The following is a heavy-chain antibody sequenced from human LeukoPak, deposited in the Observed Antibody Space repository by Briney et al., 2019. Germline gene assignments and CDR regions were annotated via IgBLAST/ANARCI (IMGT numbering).Heavy chain of an antibody. V-gene: IGHV3-7*01. CDR1: QFTFNGSW. CDR3: AIWTSGNY. J-gene: IGHJ4*02. CDR2: MDPTGSQK. Sequence: GGSLRLSCADSQFTFNGSWVNWVRQAPGKGLEWVANMDPTGSQKRYVDSVRGRFTISKDNPGASLYLDMHSLRAEDTAIYYCAIWTSGNYWGQGTLVTVSS. D-gene: IGHD1-1*01.